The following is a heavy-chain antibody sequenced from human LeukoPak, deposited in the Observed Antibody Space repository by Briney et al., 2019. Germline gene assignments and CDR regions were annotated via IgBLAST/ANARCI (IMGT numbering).Heavy chain of an antibody. CDR1: GRSFSGYY. CDR3: ARGLRAVAGRGDFDY. D-gene: IGHD6-19*01. Sequence: SETLSLTCAVYGRSFSGYYWSWIRQPPGKGLEWIGEINHSGSTNYNPSLKSRVTISVDTSKNQFSLKLSSVTAADTAVYYCARGLRAVAGRGDFDYWGQGTLVTVSS. V-gene: IGHV4-34*01. CDR2: INHSGST. J-gene: IGHJ4*02.